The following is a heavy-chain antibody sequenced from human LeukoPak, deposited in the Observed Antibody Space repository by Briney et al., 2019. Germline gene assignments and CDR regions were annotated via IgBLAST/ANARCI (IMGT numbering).Heavy chain of an antibody. D-gene: IGHD3-22*01. CDR2: ISSSVSTI. Sequence: GGSLRLSCAASGFTFCDYYMSWIRQAPGKGLEWVSYISSSVSTIYYADSVKGRFTISRDNARNSLYLQMNSLGAEDTAVYYCARDPRYYYDSSGYFNDAFDIWGQGTMVTVSS. CDR3: ARDPRYYYDSSGYFNDAFDI. J-gene: IGHJ3*02. CDR1: GFTFCDYY. V-gene: IGHV3-11*01.